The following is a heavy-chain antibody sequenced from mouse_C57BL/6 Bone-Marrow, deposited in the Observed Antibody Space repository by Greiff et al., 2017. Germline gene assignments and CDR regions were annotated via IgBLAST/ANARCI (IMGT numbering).Heavy chain of an antibody. CDR2: ISSGGDYI. V-gene: IGHV5-9-1*02. J-gene: IGHJ2*01. CDR1: GFTFSSYA. CDR3: TRAYSLRNFDY. D-gene: IGHD2-10*01. Sequence: EVKVVESGEGLVKPGGSLKLSCAASGFTFSSYAMSWVRQTPEKRLEWVAYISSGGDYIYYADTVKGRFTISRDNARNTLYLQMSSLKSEDTAMYYCTRAYSLRNFDYWGQGTTLTVSS.